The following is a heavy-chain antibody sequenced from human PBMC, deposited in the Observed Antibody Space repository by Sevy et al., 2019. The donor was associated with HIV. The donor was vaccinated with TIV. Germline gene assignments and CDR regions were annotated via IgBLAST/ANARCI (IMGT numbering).Heavy chain of an antibody. CDR2: IYYSGST. Sequence: SETLSLTCTVSGGSISSYYWSWIRQPPGKGLEWIGYIYYSGSTNYNPSLKSLVTISVDTSKNQFSLKLSSVTAADTAVYYCATTENYDFWSGSYYYYGMDVWGQGTTVTVSS. V-gene: IGHV4-59*01. CDR1: GGSISSYY. CDR3: ATTENYDFWSGSYYYYGMDV. D-gene: IGHD3-3*01. J-gene: IGHJ6*02.